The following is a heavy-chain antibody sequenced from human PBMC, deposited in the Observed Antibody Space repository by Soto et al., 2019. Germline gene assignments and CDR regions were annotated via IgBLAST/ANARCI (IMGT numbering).Heavy chain of an antibody. J-gene: IGHJ4*02. D-gene: IGHD1-7*01. CDR1: GGSVSSGSYY. CDR2: IYYSGST. V-gene: IGHV4-61*01. Sequence: SETLSLTCTVSGGSVSSGSYYWSWIRQPPGKGLEWIGYIYYSGSTNYNPSLKSRVTISVDTSKNQFSLKLSSVTAADTAVYYCARGYNWNYRALFDYWGQGTLVTVSS. CDR3: ARGYNWNYRALFDY.